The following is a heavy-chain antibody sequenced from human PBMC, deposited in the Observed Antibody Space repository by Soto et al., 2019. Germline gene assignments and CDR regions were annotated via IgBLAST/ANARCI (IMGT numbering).Heavy chain of an antibody. J-gene: IGHJ6*02. CDR3: GRAPQAPLGVYYYYYYGMDV. CDR1: GGTFSSYA. Sequence: ASVKVSCKASGGTFSSYAISWLRQAPGQGLEWMGGIIPIFGTANYAQKFQGRVTITADESTSTAYMELSSLRSEDTAVYYCGRAPQAPLGVYYYYYYGMDVWGQGTTVTVSS. CDR2: IIPIFGTA. V-gene: IGHV1-69*13.